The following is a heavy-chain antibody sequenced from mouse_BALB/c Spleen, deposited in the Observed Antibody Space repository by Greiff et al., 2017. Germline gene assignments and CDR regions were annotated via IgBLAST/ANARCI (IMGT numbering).Heavy chain of an antibody. J-gene: IGHJ4*01. CDR3: ARWSYYGSSPYAMDY. CDR1: GFTFSSFG. Sequence: EVKVVESGGGLVQPGGSRKLSCAASGFTFSSFGMHWVRQAPEKGLEWVAYISSGSSTIYYADTVKGRFTISRDNPKNTLFLQMTSLRSEDTAMYYCARWSYYGSSPYAMDYWGQGTSVTVSS. CDR2: ISSGSSTI. D-gene: IGHD1-1*01. V-gene: IGHV5-17*02.